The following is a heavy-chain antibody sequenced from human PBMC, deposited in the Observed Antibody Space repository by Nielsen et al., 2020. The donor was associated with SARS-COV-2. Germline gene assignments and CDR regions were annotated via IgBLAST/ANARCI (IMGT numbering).Heavy chain of an antibody. CDR1: GFTVSNNY. Sequence: GESRNISCAASGFTVSNNYMSWVRQAPGRGLEWVSFIYAGGSTYYADSVKGRFTISRDNSKNTLYLQMNSLRAGDTAVYYCARGQSITMVRGSQYIGGYYFDYWGQGTLVTVSS. CDR2: IYAGGST. CDR3: ARGQSITMVRGSQYIGGYYFDY. D-gene: IGHD3-10*01. V-gene: IGHV3-66*01. J-gene: IGHJ4*02.